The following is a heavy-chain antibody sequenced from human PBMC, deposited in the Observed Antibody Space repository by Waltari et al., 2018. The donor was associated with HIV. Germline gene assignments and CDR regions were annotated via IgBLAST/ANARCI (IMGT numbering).Heavy chain of an antibody. CDR3: ASSSGGGSYDYYGMDV. CDR1: GYTFTGYY. J-gene: IGHJ6*02. CDR2: INPNSGGT. V-gene: IGHV1-2*04. D-gene: IGHD1-26*01. Sequence: QVQLVQSGAEVKKPGASVTVSCKASGYTFTGYYMHWVRQAPGQGLEWMGWINPNSGGTNYAQKFQGWVTMTRDTSISTAYMELSRLRSDDTAVYYCASSSGGGSYDYYGMDVWGQGTTVTVSS.